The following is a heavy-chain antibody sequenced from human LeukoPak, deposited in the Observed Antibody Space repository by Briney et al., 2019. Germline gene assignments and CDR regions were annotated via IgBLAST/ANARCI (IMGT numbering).Heavy chain of an antibody. J-gene: IGHJ4*02. CDR3: ARGSRSYDYVWGSYRLSPGFDY. D-gene: IGHD3-16*02. CDR2: INHSGST. Sequence: PSETLSLTCAVYGGSFSGYYWSWIRQPPGKGLEWIGEINHSGSTNYNPSLKSRVTISVDTSKNQFSLKLSSVTAADTAVYYCARGSRSYDYVWGSYRLSPGFDYWGRGTLVTVSS. V-gene: IGHV4-34*01. CDR1: GGSFSGYY.